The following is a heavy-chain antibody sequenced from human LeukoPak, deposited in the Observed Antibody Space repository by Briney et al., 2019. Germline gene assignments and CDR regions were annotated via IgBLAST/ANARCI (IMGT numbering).Heavy chain of an antibody. CDR1: GGSIKNYY. CDR3: ARESADYVRGSFFDY. CDR2: INDNGHS. J-gene: IGHJ4*02. D-gene: IGHD3-16*01. V-gene: IGHV4-59*12. Sequence: SETLSLTCTVSGGSIKNYYWSWIRQPPGKGLEWIAYINDNGHSGYNPSLESRVTISVDTSKNHFSLRLRSVTAADTAVYYCARESADYVRGSFFDYWGQGILVTVSS.